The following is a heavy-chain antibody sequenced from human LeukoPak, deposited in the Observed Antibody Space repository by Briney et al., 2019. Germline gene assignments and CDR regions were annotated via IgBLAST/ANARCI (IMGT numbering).Heavy chain of an antibody. V-gene: IGHV4-39*01. D-gene: IGHD6-19*01. CDR1: GGSISSDSYY. CDR2: IYYNGST. J-gene: IGHJ4*02. Sequence: SETLSLTCTVSGGSISSDSYYWGWVRQPPGKGLEWIGSIYYNGSTYYNPSLKGRVTVAVDTSKNQFSLKLSSVTAADTAVFYCGSTYSSSLYFDYWGQGTLVTVSS. CDR3: GSTYSSSLYFDY.